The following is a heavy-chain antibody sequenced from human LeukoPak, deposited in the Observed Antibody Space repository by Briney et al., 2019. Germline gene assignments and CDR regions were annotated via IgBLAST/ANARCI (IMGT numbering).Heavy chain of an antibody. J-gene: IGHJ6*02. Sequence: SETLSLTCTVSGASISNSKSYWGWIRQPPGEGLEWIGTISYSANTLYNPSLKSRVTLSIDTSRNQFSLKLSFVTAADTAMYFCARRFSYGSGRYGVDVWGQGTTVTVSS. CDR2: ISYSANT. CDR3: ARRFSYGSGRYGVDV. V-gene: IGHV4-39*01. CDR1: GASISNSKSY. D-gene: IGHD3-10*01.